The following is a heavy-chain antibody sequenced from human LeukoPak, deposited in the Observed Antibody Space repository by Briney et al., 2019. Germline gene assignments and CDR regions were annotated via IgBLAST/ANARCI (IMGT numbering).Heavy chain of an antibody. J-gene: IGHJ4*02. D-gene: IGHD3-3*01. CDR1: GGSISSSSYY. CDR3: ARDFLDYPPAPYYDFWSGYYSYFDY. CDR2: IYYSGST. Sequence: SETLSLTCTVSGGSISSSSYYWGWIRQPPGKGLEWIGSIYYSGSTYYNPSLKSRVTISVDTSKNQFSMKLSSVTAADTAVYYCARDFLDYPPAPYYDFWSGYYSYFDYWGQGTLVTVSS. V-gene: IGHV4-39*07.